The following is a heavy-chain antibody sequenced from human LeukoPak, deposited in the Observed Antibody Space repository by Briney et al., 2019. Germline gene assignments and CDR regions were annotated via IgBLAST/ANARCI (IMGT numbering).Heavy chain of an antibody. CDR3: AMLKNL. CDR1: GFTFSSYA. D-gene: IGHD4/OR15-4a*01. Sequence: PGGSLRLSCAASGFTFSSYAMHWVRQAPGKGLEWVAVISYDGSNKYYADSVKGRFTISRDNSKNTLYLQMNSLRAEDTAVYYCAMLKNLWGQGTLVTVSS. J-gene: IGHJ4*02. CDR2: ISYDGSNK. V-gene: IGHV3-30-3*01.